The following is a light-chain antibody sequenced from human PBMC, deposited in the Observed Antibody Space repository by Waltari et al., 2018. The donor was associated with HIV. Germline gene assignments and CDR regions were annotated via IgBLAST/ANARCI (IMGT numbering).Light chain of an antibody. CDR3: QQYGSSPHT. CDR2: GAS. J-gene: IGKJ4*01. Sequence: EIVLTQSPGALSLSPGERATLPCRASQSVSSSYLGWYQQKPGQAPRLLIYGASSRATGIPDRFSGSGSGTDFTLTISRLEPEDFAVYYCQQYGSSPHTFGGGTKVEIK. CDR1: QSVSSSY. V-gene: IGKV3-20*01.